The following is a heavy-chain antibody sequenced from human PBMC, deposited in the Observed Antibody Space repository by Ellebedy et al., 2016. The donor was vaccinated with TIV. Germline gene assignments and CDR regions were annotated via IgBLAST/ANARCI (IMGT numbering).Heavy chain of an antibody. V-gene: IGHV3-48*01. J-gene: IGHJ4*02. Sequence: GESLKISXAASGFTFSSYSMNWVRQAPGKGLEWVSYISSSSSTIYYADSVKGRFTISRDNAKNSLYLQMNSLRAEDTAVYYCVRPEVDTAMVPLDYWGQGTLVTVSS. CDR3: VRPEVDTAMVPLDY. D-gene: IGHD5-18*01. CDR1: GFTFSSYS. CDR2: ISSSSSTI.